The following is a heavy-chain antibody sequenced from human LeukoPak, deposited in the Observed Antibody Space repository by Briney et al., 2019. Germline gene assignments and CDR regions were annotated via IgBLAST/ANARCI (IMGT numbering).Heavy chain of an antibody. Sequence: GGSLRLSCEASGFTFSSYEMNWVRQAPGKGLEWVSYISGSGSSIHYADSAKGRFTISRDNAKNSLYLQMHSLRAEDTAVHYCARDRSGFYKWFDPWGQGTLVTVSS. CDR3: ARDRSGFYKWFDP. V-gene: IGHV3-48*03. CDR1: GFTFSSYE. CDR2: ISGSGSSI. D-gene: IGHD6-19*01. J-gene: IGHJ5*02.